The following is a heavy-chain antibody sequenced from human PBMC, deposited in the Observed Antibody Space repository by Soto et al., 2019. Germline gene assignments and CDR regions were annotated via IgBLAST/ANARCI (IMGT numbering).Heavy chain of an antibody. CDR3: ARGDFYDISCPFSHAFDI. V-gene: IGHV3-7*04. Sequence: EVQLVQSGGGLVQPGGSLRLSCAASGFTFRRYWMSWVRQAPGKGLEWVANIKQDGSEKWYVDSVKGRFIISRDNAKSSLYLEMSSVTAEDTAVYYCARGDFYDISCPFSHAFDIWCQRTIVTDSS. CDR2: IKQDGSEK. D-gene: IGHD3-22*01. J-gene: IGHJ3*02. CDR1: GFTFRRYW.